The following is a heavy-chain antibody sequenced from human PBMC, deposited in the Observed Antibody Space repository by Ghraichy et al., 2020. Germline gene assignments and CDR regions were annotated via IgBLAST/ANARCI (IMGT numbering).Heavy chain of an antibody. J-gene: IGHJ6*02. Sequence: SVKVSCKASGGTFSSFTISWVRQAPGKGLEWMGRIIPILGITNYAHNFLGRVTISADKFTGTAYMELSSLRSEDTAVYFCARGFHTHGMDGWGQGTTVTVSS. CDR1: GGTFSSFT. V-gene: IGHV1-69*02. CDR2: IIPILGIT. CDR3: ARGFHTHGMDG. D-gene: IGHD2-15*01.